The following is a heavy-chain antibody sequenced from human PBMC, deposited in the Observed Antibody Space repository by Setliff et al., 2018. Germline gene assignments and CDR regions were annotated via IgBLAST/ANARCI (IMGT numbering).Heavy chain of an antibody. J-gene: IGHJ4*02. CDR2: INPSGGST. CDR3: AKSGDYSNRGHFDC. D-gene: IGHD4-4*01. V-gene: IGHV1-46*03. CDR1: GYSFTNYY. Sequence: GASVKVSCKASGYSFTNYYIHWVRQAPGQGLEWVGIINPSGGSTSHAQKFQGRVTMTRDTSTSTVYMELSSLRSEDTAVYYCAKSGDYSNRGHFDCWGQGTLVTVPQ.